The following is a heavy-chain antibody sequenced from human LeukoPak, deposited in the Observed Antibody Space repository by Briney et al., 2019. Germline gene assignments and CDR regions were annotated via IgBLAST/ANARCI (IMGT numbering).Heavy chain of an antibody. D-gene: IGHD5-18*01. V-gene: IGHV3-48*01. J-gene: IGHJ4*02. CDR3: ARVGIQLCVDY. CDR1: GFTFSSYS. CDR2: ISSSSNTI. Sequence: PGGSLRLSCAASGFTFSSYSMNWFRQDPVKGLEWVSYISSSSNTIYYADSVKGRFTISRDNAKNSLYLQMNSLRAEDTAVYYCARVGIQLCVDYWGQGTLVTVSS.